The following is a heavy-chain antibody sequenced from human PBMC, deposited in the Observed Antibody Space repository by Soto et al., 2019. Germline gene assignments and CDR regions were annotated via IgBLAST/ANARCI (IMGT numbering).Heavy chain of an antibody. D-gene: IGHD3-22*01. Sequence: QVQVQESGPGLVKPSETLSLNCSVSGGSLSGSYWSWIRQPPGKGLEWIGYVYYSGNTRYHPSLRRRVTTPPDRPKNQYARRMTSLTAADTAVYVGAGTSVRSSGPNLGEFNYWGQGAQVIVSS. J-gene: IGHJ4*02. V-gene: IGHV4-59*08. CDR2: VYYSGNT. CDR1: GGSLSGSY. CDR3: AGTSVRSSGPNLGEFNY.